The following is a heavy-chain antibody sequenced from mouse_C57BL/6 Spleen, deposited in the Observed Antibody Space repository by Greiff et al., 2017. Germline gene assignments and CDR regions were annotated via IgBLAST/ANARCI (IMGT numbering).Heavy chain of an antibody. V-gene: IGHV5-6*02. CDR3: ARHGAAQSGMDY. D-gene: IGHD3-2*02. Sequence: DVTLVESGGDLVKPGGSLKLSCAASGFTFSSYGMSWVRQTPDKRLEWVATISSGGSYTYYPDSVKGLFTISRDNAKNTLYLQMSSRKSEDTAMYYCARHGAAQSGMDYWGQGPSVTVSS. J-gene: IGHJ4*01. CDR2: ISSGGSYT. CDR1: GFTFSSYG.